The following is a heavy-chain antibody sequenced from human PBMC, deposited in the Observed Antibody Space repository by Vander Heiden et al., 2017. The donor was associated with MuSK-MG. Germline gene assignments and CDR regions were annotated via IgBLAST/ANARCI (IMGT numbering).Heavy chain of an antibody. V-gene: IGHV1-2*02. Sequence: QVQLVQSGAEEEKPGASVKVYCKASGYTLPGYYMPWARQAPGQGLEWMGWINPNRGGTNYAQKFQGRVTLTRDTSISTAYMELNGLRFDDTAVYYCARDRDCGGDCCLEFDYWGQGTLVTVSS. J-gene: IGHJ4*02. CDR1: GYTLPGYY. CDR2: INPNRGGT. CDR3: ARDRDCGGDCCLEFDY. D-gene: IGHD2-21*01.